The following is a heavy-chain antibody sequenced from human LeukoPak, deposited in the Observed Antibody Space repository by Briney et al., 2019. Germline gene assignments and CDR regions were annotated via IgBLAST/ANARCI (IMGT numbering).Heavy chain of an antibody. CDR1: GGTFSSYA. CDR2: IIPILGIA. J-gene: IGHJ4*02. Sequence: SVKVSCKASGGTFSSYAISWVRQALGQGLEWMGRIIPILGIANYAQKFQGRVTITADKSTSTAYMGLSSLRSEGTAVYYCARDLDYVDFDYWGQGTLVTVSS. D-gene: IGHD4-17*01. V-gene: IGHV1-69*04. CDR3: ARDLDYVDFDY.